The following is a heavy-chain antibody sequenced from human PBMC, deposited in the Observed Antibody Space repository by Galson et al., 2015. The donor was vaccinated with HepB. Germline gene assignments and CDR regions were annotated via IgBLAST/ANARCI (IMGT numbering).Heavy chain of an antibody. Sequence: SVTVSCKASGSTFTTYYIYWVQQAPGQGLEWMGLINPTTGTTSYAQKFQGRVTMTRDTSTSTVYMDLSSLRLEDTAVYYCARRGAGGSIDYWGQGTLVTVSS. J-gene: IGHJ4*02. CDR2: INPTTGTT. V-gene: IGHV1-46*01. D-gene: IGHD2-15*01. CDR1: GSTFTTYY. CDR3: ARRGAGGSIDY.